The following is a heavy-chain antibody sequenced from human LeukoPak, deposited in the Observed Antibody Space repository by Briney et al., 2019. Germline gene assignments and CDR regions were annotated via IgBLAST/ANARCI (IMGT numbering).Heavy chain of an antibody. J-gene: IGHJ4*02. CDR3: AKSFGSSWNADLDY. Sequence: ASVKVSCKASGYTFTSYGITWVRQAPGQGPDWMGWISAYNGNTNYAQKLQDRVTMTTDTSTNTAHMELRSLRSDDTAVYYCAKSFGSSWNADLDYWGQGTLVTVSS. D-gene: IGHD6-13*01. CDR2: ISAYNGNT. CDR1: GYTFTSYG. V-gene: IGHV1-18*01.